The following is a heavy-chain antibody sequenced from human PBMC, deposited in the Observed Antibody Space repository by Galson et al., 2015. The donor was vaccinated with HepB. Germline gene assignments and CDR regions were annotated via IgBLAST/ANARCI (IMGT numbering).Heavy chain of an antibody. V-gene: IGHV3-7*03. Sequence: SLRLSCAASGFTFSSYWMSWVRQAPGKGLEWVANIKQDGSEKYYVDSVKGRFTISRDNAKNSLYLQMNSLRAEDTAVYYCARDRQDKVEVLWFGELLSNYYYYGMDVWGQGTTVTVSS. CDR3: ARDRQDKVEVLWFGELLSNYYYYGMDV. D-gene: IGHD3-10*01. J-gene: IGHJ6*02. CDR1: GFTFSSYW. CDR2: IKQDGSEK.